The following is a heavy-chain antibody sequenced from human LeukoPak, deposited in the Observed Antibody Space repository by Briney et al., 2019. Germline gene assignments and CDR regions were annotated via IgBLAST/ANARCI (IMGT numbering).Heavy chain of an antibody. J-gene: IGHJ4*02. D-gene: IGHD2-2*01. CDR3: ASPRYCTSSSCYFAD. V-gene: IGHV3-74*01. Sequence: GGSMSLSCAASGFTFRSYWMHWVRQAPGEGLVWVSRINSDGSSTDYADSVKGRFTISRDNAKNTLYLQMHSLRAEDTAMYYCASPRYCTSSSCYFADWGQGTLVTVSS. CDR2: INSDGSST. CDR1: GFTFRSYW.